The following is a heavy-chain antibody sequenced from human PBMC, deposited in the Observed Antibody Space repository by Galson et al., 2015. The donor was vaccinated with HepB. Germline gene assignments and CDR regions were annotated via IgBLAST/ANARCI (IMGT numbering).Heavy chain of an antibody. CDR3: TTLYPGLDI. Sequence: SLRLSCAGSGFTFSKAWMSWVRQAPGKGLEWVGRFKSQSDGGTVHYAAPVEGRFTISRDDSENTLYLQMNSLKIEDTAVYYCTTLYPGLDIWGQGTMVTVSS. J-gene: IGHJ3*02. V-gene: IGHV3-15*01. CDR2: FKSQSDGGTV. D-gene: IGHD2/OR15-2a*01. CDR1: GFTFSKAW.